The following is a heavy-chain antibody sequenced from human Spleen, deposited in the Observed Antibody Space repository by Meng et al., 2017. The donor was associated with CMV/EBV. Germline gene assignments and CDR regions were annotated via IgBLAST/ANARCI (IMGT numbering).Heavy chain of an antibody. Sequence: LSSYAISWVRQAPGQGLEWMGGIIPIFGTANYAQKFQGRVTITTDESTSTAYMELSSLRSEDTAVYYCATEGGKLSRAKRSAEYFHHWGPGTLVTVSS. D-gene: IGHD2/OR15-2a*01. CDR3: ATEGGKLSRAKRSAEYFHH. V-gene: IGHV1-69*05. J-gene: IGHJ1*01. CDR1: LSSYA. CDR2: IIPIFGTA.